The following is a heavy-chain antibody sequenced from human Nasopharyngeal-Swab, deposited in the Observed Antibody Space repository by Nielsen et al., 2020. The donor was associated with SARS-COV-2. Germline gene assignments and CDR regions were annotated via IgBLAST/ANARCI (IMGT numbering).Heavy chain of an antibody. J-gene: IGHJ6*03. CDR1: GGSISSGGYY. V-gene: IGHV4-31*03. Sequence: SETLSLTCTVSGGSISSGGYYWSWIRQHPGKGPEWIGYIYYSGSTYYNPSLKSRVTISVDTSKNQFSLKLSSVTAADTAVYYCARAGNGSGSYHYYYYYMDVWGKGTTVTVSS. CDR2: IYYSGST. D-gene: IGHD3-10*01. CDR3: ARAGNGSGSYHYYYYYMDV.